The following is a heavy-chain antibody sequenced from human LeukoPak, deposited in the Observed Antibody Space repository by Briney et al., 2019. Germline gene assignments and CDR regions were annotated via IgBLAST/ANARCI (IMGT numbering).Heavy chain of an antibody. Sequence: GGSLRLSCAASGFTLSSYEMNWVRQAPGKGLEWVSYISSSGSTIYYADSVKGRFTISRDNAKNSLYLQMNSLRAEDTAVYYCARASSGSYYDPKYYFDYWGQGTLVTVSS. CDR1: GFTLSSYE. CDR3: ARASSGSYYDPKYYFDY. D-gene: IGHD1-26*01. J-gene: IGHJ4*02. CDR2: ISSSGSTI. V-gene: IGHV3-48*03.